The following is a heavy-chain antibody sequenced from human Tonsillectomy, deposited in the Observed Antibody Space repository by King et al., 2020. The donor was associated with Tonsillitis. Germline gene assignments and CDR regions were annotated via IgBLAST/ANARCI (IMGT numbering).Heavy chain of an antibody. V-gene: IGHV1-18*01. Sequence: VQLVESGAEVKKPGASVKVSCKASGYTFISYGISWVRQAPGQGLEWMGWISANNGNTNYAQKLQGRVTMTTDTSTTTAYMELRSLRSDDTAVYYCAREQEGQQLVRYYHYGMDVWGRGTTVTVSS. CDR3: AREQEGQQLVRYYHYGMDV. J-gene: IGHJ6*02. D-gene: IGHD6-13*01. CDR1: GYTFISYG. CDR2: ISANNGNT.